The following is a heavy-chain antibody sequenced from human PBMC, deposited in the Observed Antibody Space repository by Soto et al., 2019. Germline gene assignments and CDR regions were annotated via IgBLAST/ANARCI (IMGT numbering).Heavy chain of an antibody. J-gene: IGHJ4*02. D-gene: IGHD3-10*01. CDR1: GFTFSSYS. V-gene: IGHV3-21*01. CDR2: ISSSSSYI. Sequence: PWGSLRLSCAASGFTFSSYSMTWVRQAPGKGLEWVSSISSSSSYIYYADSVEGRFTISRDNAKNSLYLQMNSLRAEDTAVYYCARDFSSGWFGELYPIDSWGQGTLVTVSS. CDR3: ARDFSSGWFGELYPIDS.